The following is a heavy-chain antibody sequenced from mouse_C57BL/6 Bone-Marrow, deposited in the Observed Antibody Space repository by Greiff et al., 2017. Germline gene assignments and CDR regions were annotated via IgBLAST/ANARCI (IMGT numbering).Heavy chain of an antibody. Sequence: EVKLVESGGGLVQPGGSLSLSCAASGFTFTDYYMSWVRQPPGKALEWLGFIRNKANGYTTEYSASVKGRFTISSDNSQSILYLQMNALRAEDSATYYCARKDYYAMDDWGQGTSVTVSS. CDR3: ARKDYYAMDD. CDR1: GFTFTDYY. J-gene: IGHJ4*01. V-gene: IGHV7-3*01. CDR2: IRNKANGYTT.